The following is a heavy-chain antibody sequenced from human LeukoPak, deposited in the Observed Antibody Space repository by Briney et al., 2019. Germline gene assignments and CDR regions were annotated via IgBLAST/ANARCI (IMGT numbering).Heavy chain of an antibody. CDR2: INHSGST. Sequence: PSKTLSLICAVYGGSFSGDCWSWSRQPPGNGLERIGEINHSGSTNYNPSLKSRVTISVDTSKNQFSLKLSSVTAADTAVYYCARTLASGSYYYYYGIDLWGQGTTVTVSS. CDR3: ARTLASGSYYYYYGIDL. J-gene: IGHJ6*02. D-gene: IGHD2-15*01. V-gene: IGHV4-34*01. CDR1: GGSFSGDC.